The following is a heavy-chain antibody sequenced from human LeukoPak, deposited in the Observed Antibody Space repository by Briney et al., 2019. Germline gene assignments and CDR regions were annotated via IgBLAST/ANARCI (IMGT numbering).Heavy chain of an antibody. CDR2: ISYDGSNK. J-gene: IGHJ4*02. Sequence: GGSLRLSCAASGFTFSSYAMHWVRQAPGKGLEWVAVISYDGSNKYYADSVKGRFTISRDNSKNTLYLQMNSLRAEDTAVYYCARDGSDNWGLFDYWGQGTLVTVSS. CDR1: GFTFSSYA. D-gene: IGHD1-1*01. V-gene: IGHV3-30*01. CDR3: ARDGSDNWGLFDY.